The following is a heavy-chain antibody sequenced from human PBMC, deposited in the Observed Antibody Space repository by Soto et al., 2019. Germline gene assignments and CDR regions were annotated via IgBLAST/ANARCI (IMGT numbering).Heavy chain of an antibody. D-gene: IGHD6-13*01. Sequence: QVQLVQSGAEVKKPGSSVKVSCKASGGTFSSYAISWVRQAPGQGLEWMGGIIPIFGTANYAQKFQGRVTSTADESRSTGYMELSSLRSEATAVYYWARDVIAAAGTAGWGQGTLVTVSS. CDR1: GGTFSSYA. CDR3: ARDVIAAAGTAG. CDR2: IIPIFGTA. V-gene: IGHV1-69*12. J-gene: IGHJ4*02.